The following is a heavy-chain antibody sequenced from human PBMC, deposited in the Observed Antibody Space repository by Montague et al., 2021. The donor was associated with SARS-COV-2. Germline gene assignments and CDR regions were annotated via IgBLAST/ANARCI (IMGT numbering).Heavy chain of an antibody. CDR2: INHSGST. V-gene: IGHV4-34*01. Sequence: SETLSLTCAVYGGSISGYYWSWIRQPPGKGLEWIGDINHSGSTNYNPSLKSRVTISVDTSKKQFSLRLNSVTAADTAVYYCARGGGYSYGALDYWGQGTLVTVSS. D-gene: IGHD5-18*01. CDR3: ARGGGYSYGALDY. CDR1: GGSISGYY. J-gene: IGHJ4*02.